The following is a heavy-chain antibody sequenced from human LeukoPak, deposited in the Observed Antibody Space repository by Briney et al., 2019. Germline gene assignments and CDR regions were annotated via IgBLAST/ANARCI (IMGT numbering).Heavy chain of an antibody. V-gene: IGHV3-30*03. Sequence: GRSLRLSCAASGFTFSSYGMHWVRQAPGKGLEWVAVISYDGSNKYYADSVKGRFTISRDNAKNSLYLQVNSLRAEDTAVYYCAREVFSATTGSFDYWGQGTLVTVSS. CDR3: AREVFSATTGSFDY. J-gene: IGHJ4*02. D-gene: IGHD1-1*01. CDR1: GFTFSSYG. CDR2: ISYDGSNK.